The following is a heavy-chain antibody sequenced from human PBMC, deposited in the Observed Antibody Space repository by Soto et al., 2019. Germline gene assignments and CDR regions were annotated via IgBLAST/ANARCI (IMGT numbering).Heavy chain of an antibody. V-gene: IGHV3-15*01. CDR3: CVVKRLDQYSTSGYWFDP. Sequence: PGGSLRLSCAASGFTSSHAWMSWVRQAPGKGLEWVGRIKSKADGETKDYGAPVRGRFTISRDDAKDTLYLQMNSLRIEDTAVYYCCVVKRLDQYSTSGYWFDPWGPGTLVT. D-gene: IGHD2-15*01. CDR2: IKSKADGETK. CDR1: GFTSSHAW. J-gene: IGHJ5*02.